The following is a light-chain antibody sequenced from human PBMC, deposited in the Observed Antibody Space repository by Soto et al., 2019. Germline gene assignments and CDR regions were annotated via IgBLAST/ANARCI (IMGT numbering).Light chain of an antibody. J-gene: IGLJ1*01. CDR3: TSYTSYSTLDV. CDR1: SSDVGGYNY. V-gene: IGLV2-14*01. CDR2: EVS. Sequence: QSVLTHPASVSGSPGQSITISCTGTSSDVGGYNYVSWYQQHPDKAPKLMIYEVSNRPSGVSNRFSGSKSGHTASLTISGLQSEDEADYFCTSYTSYSTLDVFGTGTKVTVL.